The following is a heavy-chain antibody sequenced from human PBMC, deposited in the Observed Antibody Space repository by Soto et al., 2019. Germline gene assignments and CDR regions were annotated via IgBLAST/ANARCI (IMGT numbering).Heavy chain of an antibody. CDR3: ANENPRYCSGCSCSDMDV. CDR2: ISAYNGNT. D-gene: IGHD2-15*01. Sequence: ASVKVSCKASGYTFTSYGISWVRQAPGQGLEWMGWISAYNGNTNYAQKLQGRVTMTTDTSTSTAYMELRSLRSDDTAVYYCANENPRYCSGCSCSDMDVWGQGTTFTASS. V-gene: IGHV1-18*01. J-gene: IGHJ6*01. CDR1: GYTFTSYG.